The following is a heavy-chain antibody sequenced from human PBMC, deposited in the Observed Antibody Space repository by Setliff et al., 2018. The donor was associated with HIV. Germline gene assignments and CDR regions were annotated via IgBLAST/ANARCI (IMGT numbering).Heavy chain of an antibody. J-gene: IGHJ2*01. V-gene: IGHV3-66*02. CDR1: GVTVSKNY. Sequence: RESLKISCAASGVTVSKNYMSWVRQAPGKGLEWASVIYTGGATFYADSVKARFTISRDNSRNTLYLQMNSLRAEDTAVYYCARSNLRRYGDPDWYFDLWGRGTLVTVSS. CDR3: ARSNLRRYGDPDWYFDL. CDR2: IYTGGAT. D-gene: IGHD4-17*01.